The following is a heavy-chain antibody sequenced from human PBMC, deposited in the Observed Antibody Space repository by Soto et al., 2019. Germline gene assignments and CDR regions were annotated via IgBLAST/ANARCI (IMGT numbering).Heavy chain of an antibody. D-gene: IGHD3-10*01. CDR3: ARGRGGLRSNHPGFGELFVDYYYMDV. CDR1: GGSISSYY. J-gene: IGHJ6*03. Sequence: SETLSLTCTVSGGSISSYYWSWIRQPPGKGLEWIGYIYYSGSTNYNPSLKSRVTISVDTSKNQFSLKLSSVTAADTAVYYCARGRGGLRSNHPGFGELFVDYYYMDVWGKGTTVTVSS. CDR2: IYYSGST. V-gene: IGHV4-59*01.